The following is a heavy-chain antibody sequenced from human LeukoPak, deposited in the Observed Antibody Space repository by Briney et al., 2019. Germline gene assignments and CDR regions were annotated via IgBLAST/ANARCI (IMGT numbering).Heavy chain of an antibody. V-gene: IGHV3-21*01. CDR1: GFTFSSYS. Sequence: GGSLRLSCAASGFTFSSYSMNWVRQAPGKGLEWVSSISSSSSYIYYADSVKGRFTISRDNDKNSLYLQMNSLRAEDTAVYYCARENCTNGVCYTVFDYWGQGTLVTVSS. CDR2: ISSSSSYI. D-gene: IGHD2-8*01. J-gene: IGHJ4*02. CDR3: ARENCTNGVCYTVFDY.